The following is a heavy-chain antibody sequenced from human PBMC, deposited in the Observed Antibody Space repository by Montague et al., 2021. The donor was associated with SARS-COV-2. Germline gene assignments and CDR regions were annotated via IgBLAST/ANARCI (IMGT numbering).Heavy chain of an antibody. V-gene: IGHV4-34*01. CDR2: INHYGST. J-gene: IGHJ6*02. Sequence: SETLPLTCAVYGGSFSGNYWSWIRQPPGKGLEWIGEINHYGSTNYNPSLKSRVTMSVDTSKNQFSLKLSSVTAADTAVYYCARGLPVTTLFYYFGMDVWGQGTTVTVSS. D-gene: IGHD4-11*01. CDR1: GGSFSGNY. CDR3: ARGLPVTTLFYYFGMDV.